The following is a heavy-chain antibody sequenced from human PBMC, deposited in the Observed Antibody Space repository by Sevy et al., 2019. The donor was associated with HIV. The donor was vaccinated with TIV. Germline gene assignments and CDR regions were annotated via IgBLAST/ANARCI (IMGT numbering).Heavy chain of an antibody. CDR3: ARDQPTRILGDSDY. D-gene: IGHD7-27*01. CDR1: GYTFTSYA. V-gene: IGHV7-4-1*02. J-gene: IGHJ4*02. Sequence: ASVKVSCKASGYTFTSYAMNWVRQAPGQGLEWMGWINTNTGNPTYAQGFTGWFVFSLDTSVSTAYLQISSLKAEDTAVYYCARDQPTRILGDSDYWGQGTLVTVSS. CDR2: INTNTGNP.